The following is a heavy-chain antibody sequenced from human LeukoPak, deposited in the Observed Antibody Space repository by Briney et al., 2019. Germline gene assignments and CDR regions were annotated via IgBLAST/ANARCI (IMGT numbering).Heavy chain of an antibody. CDR2: IYYSGST. Sequence: SETLSLTYTVSGGSISSSSYYWGWIRQPPGKGLEWIGSIYYSGSTYYNPSLKSRVTISVDTSKNQFSLKLSSVTAADTAVYYCARHLMGIAAAGTDYWGQGTLVTVSS. D-gene: IGHD6-13*01. V-gene: IGHV4-39*01. CDR1: GGSISSSSYY. CDR3: ARHLMGIAAAGTDY. J-gene: IGHJ4*02.